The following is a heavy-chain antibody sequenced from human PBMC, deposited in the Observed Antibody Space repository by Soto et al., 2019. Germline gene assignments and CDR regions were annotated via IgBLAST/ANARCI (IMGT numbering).Heavy chain of an antibody. V-gene: IGHV4-39*07. D-gene: IGHD3-22*01. CDR1: GGSISSSSYY. Sequence: SETLSLTCTVSGGSISSSSYYWGWIRQPPGKGLEWIGSIYYSGSTYYNPSLKSRVTISVDTSKNQFSLKLSSVTAADTAVYYCARVFTYYYDSSGYPSAFDIWGQGTMVTVS. J-gene: IGHJ3*02. CDR2: IYYSGST. CDR3: ARVFTYYYDSSGYPSAFDI.